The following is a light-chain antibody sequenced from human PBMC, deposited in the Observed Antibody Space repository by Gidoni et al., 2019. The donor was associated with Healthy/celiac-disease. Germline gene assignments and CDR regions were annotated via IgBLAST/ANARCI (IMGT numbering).Light chain of an antibody. CDR1: QSVSSS. J-gene: IGKJ2*03. CDR3: QQRSNSYS. CDR2: DAS. Sequence: IVLTQSPATLSLSPGERATLSCRASQSVSSSLAWYQQKPGQAPRLLIYDASNRATGIPARFSGSGSGTDFTLTISSLEPEDLAVYYCQQRSNSYSFGQGTKLEIK. V-gene: IGKV3-11*01.